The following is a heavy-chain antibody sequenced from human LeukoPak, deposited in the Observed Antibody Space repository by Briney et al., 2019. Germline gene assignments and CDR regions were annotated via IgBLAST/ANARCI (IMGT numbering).Heavy chain of an antibody. Sequence: GESLQISCKGSGFSFSTYWIGWVRQLPGKGLEWMGLIYPGDSDTKYSPSFQGQVTISADRSINTAYLQWSSLKASDTAMYYCARRRSSSWLDYWGQGTLVTVSS. J-gene: IGHJ4*02. D-gene: IGHD6-13*01. V-gene: IGHV5-51*01. CDR3: ARRRSSSWLDY. CDR1: GFSFSTYW. CDR2: IYPGDSDT.